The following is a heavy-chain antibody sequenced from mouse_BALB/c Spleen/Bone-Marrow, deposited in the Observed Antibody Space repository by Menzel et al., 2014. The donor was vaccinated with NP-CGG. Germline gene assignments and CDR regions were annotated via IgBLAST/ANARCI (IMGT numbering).Heavy chain of an antibody. CDR2: IYPGDDDT. Sequence: QVQLKESGAELVRPGSSVKISCKASGYAFSIYWMNWVKQRPGQGLEWIGQIYPGDDDTDYNGKFKGEATLTADRSSSTAYMQLNSLTSEDSAVYFCARGGISIDYWGQGTTLTVSS. V-gene: IGHV1-80*01. CDR1: GYAFSIYW. J-gene: IGHJ2*01. CDR3: ARGGISIDY.